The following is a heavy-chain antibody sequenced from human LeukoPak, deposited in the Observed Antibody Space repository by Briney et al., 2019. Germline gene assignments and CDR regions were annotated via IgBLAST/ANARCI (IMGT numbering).Heavy chain of an antibody. Sequence: GGSLRLSCAASGFTFSDYAMHWVRQAPGKGLEWVAVISKDGSDKYYPGSVRGRFTISRDNSKNTIYLQTDSLRAEDTAIYYCARDYWWNYDYWGQGTLVTVSS. J-gene: IGHJ4*02. D-gene: IGHD1-7*01. CDR3: ARDYWWNYDY. CDR2: ISKDGSDK. V-gene: IGHV3-30-3*01. CDR1: GFTFSDYA.